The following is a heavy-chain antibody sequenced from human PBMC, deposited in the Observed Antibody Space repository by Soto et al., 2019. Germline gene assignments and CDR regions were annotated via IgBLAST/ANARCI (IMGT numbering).Heavy chain of an antibody. CDR2: IRSKANSYAT. CDR1: GFTFSGSA. Sequence: GGSLRLSCAASGFTFSGSAMHWVRQASGKGLEWVGRIRSKANSYATAYAASVKGRFTISRDDSKNTAYLQMNSLKTEDTAVYYCHYYDSSGYSSFDYWGQGTLVTVSS. D-gene: IGHD3-22*01. V-gene: IGHV3-73*01. J-gene: IGHJ4*02. CDR3: HYYDSSGYSSFDY.